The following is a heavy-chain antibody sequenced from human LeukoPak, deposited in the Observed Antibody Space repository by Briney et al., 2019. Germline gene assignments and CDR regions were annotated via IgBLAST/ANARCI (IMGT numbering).Heavy chain of an antibody. CDR2: ISSRSSYI. Sequence: GGSLRLSCAASGFTFSSYSMNWVRQAPGKGLEWVSSISSRSSYIYYADSVKGRFTISRDNAKNSLYLQMNSLRAEDTAVYYCARSGRRRDGYSASGNFDYWGQGTLVTVSS. J-gene: IGHJ4*02. V-gene: IGHV3-21*01. CDR3: ARSGRRRDGYSASGNFDY. D-gene: IGHD5-24*01. CDR1: GFTFSSYS.